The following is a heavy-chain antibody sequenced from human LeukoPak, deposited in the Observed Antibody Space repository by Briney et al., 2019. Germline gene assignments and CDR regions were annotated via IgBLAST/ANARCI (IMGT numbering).Heavy chain of an antibody. CDR2: ISSSGSTI. D-gene: IGHD3-10*01. Sequence: SGGSLRLSCAASGFTFSSYAMSWIRQAPGKGLEWVSYISSSGSTIYYADSVKGRFTISRDNAKNSLYLQMNSLRAEDTAVYYCARRYYSGSGTHFDYWGQGTLVTVSS. CDR1: GFTFSSYA. V-gene: IGHV3-11*01. J-gene: IGHJ4*02. CDR3: ARRYYSGSGTHFDY.